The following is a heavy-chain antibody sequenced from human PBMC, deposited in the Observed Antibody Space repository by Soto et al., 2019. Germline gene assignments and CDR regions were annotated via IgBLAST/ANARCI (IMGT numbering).Heavy chain of an antibody. J-gene: IGHJ6*02. V-gene: IGHV3-11*01. CDR2: ISSSGSTI. CDR1: GFTFSDYY. D-gene: IGHD2-21*02. CDR3: ARDRGGGTVVTPAWNYYYYGMDV. Sequence: GGSLRLACAASGFTFSDYYTSWIRQAPGKGLEWVSYISSSGSTIYYADSVKGRFTISRDNAKNSLYLQMNSLRAEDTAVYYCARDRGGGTVVTPAWNYYYYGMDVWGQGTTVTVSS.